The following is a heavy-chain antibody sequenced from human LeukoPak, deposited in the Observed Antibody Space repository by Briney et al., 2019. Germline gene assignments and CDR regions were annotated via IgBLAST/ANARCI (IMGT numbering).Heavy chain of an antibody. CDR2: VHYSGTT. D-gene: IGHD5-24*01. CDR3: ARHEEEDGYNAKTFGY. V-gene: IGHV4-39*01. CDR1: SGSIGSSSNF. Sequence: SETLSLTCTVSSGSIGSSSNFWGWIRQPPGKGLEWIGSVHYSGTTYYIPSLKSRVTISVDTSKNQFSLKLSSVTAADTAVYYCARHEEEDGYNAKTFGYWGQGTLVTVSS. J-gene: IGHJ4*02.